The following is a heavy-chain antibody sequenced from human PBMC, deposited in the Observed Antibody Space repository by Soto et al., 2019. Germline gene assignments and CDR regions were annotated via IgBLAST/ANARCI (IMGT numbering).Heavy chain of an antibody. CDR2: INAGNGNT. D-gene: IGHD2-15*01. CDR1: GYTFTSYA. J-gene: IGHJ4*02. Sequence: ASVKVSCKASGYTFTSYAMHWVRQAPGQRLEWMGWINAGNGNTKYSQKFQGRVTITRDTSASTAYMELSSLRSEDTAVYYCARSQYCSGGSCYFLDYWGQGTLVTVSS. V-gene: IGHV1-3*01. CDR3: ARSQYCSGGSCYFLDY.